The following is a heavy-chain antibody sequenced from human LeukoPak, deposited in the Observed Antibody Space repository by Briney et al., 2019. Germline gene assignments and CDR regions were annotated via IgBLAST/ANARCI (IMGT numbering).Heavy chain of an antibody. CDR1: GFTFSSYG. D-gene: IGHD6-6*01. V-gene: IGHV3-30*03. J-gene: IGHJ6*03. CDR2: ISYDGSNK. CDR3: AREQTIAARQRGFYYYYYMDV. Sequence: GGSLRLPCAASGFTFSSYGMHWVRQAPGKGLEWVAVISYDGSNKYYADSVKGRFTISRDNAKNSLYLQMNSLRAEDTAVYYCAREQTIAARQRGFYYYYYMDVWGKGTTVTVSS.